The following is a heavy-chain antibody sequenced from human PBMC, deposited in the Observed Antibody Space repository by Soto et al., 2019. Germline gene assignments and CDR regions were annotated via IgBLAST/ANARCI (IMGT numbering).Heavy chain of an antibody. J-gene: IGHJ4*02. CDR3: AKAGYCTGVSCYFYYFDS. CDR2: ISGSGATP. CDR1: GFTFNNYA. V-gene: IGHV3-23*01. D-gene: IGHD2-15*01. Sequence: EVQLLESGGGLLQPGGSLRLSCSASGFTFNNYAMAWVRQAPGEGLEWVSGISGSGATPYYADSVKGRFTISRDKSKNTLYLQMNSLSAEDTAVYFCAKAGYCTGVSCYFYYFDSWGQGTLVTVSS.